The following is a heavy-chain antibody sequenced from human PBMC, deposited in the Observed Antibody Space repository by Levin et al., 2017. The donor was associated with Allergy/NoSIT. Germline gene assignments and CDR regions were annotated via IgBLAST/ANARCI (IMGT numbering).Heavy chain of an antibody. CDR2: ITWNAVTT. Sequence: SCAASGFAFDDSGMSWVRQVPGKGLEWVSGITWNAVTTDYADSVKGRFTISRDNAKNSLYLQMNSLRAEDTAVYYCARDRGGFGYLLNCFESWGQGTLVTVSS. J-gene: IGHJ4*02. CDR3: ARDRGGFGYLLNCFES. V-gene: IGHV3-20*04. CDR1: GFAFDDSG. D-gene: IGHD3-10*01.